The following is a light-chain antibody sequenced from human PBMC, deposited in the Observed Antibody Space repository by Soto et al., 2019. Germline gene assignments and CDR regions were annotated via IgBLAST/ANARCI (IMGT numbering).Light chain of an antibody. CDR2: GVS. J-gene: IGLJ3*02. Sequence: QSALTQPASVSGSPGQSITISCTGTSSDVGSYNLVSWYQHYPGKAPKVIIYGVSKRPSGVSNRFSASKSGNTPSLTISGLQAEDEADYCCCSYAGSSTMVFGGGTKLTVL. V-gene: IGLV2-23*02. CDR3: CSYAGSSTMV. CDR1: SSDVGSYNL.